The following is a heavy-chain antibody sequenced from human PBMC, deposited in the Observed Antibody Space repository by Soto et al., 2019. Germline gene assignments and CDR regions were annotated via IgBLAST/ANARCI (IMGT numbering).Heavy chain of an antibody. J-gene: IGHJ6*02. CDR2: IMPLYAKP. CDR1: GGTFNTYT. V-gene: IGHV1-69*01. Sequence: QVQLVQSGAEVKKPGSAVKVSCKASGGTFNTYTISWVRQVPGQGLEWMGGIMPLYAKPTYAQPFLGRLTTAADEQTSTVYMELSSLRSEDTALYYCASLNNWSSGDGRIDVWGRGTAVSVSS. D-gene: IGHD1-26*01. CDR3: ASLNNWSSGDGRIDV.